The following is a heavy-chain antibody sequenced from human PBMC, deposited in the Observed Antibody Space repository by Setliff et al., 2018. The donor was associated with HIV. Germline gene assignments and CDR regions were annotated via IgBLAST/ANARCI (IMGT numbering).Heavy chain of an antibody. J-gene: IGHJ4*02. D-gene: IGHD3-9*01. V-gene: IGHV3-49*04. CDR2: IRTNARGGAT. Sequence: TGESLKISCAASGFTFGDYAMSWVRQAPGKGLEWVGFIRTNARGGATEYAASVKGRFTISRDDSKSIAYLQMSSLKIEDTAVYYCTRDHRFVDRYPDWWGQGTLVTVSS. CDR3: TRDHRFVDRYPDW. CDR1: GFTFGDYA.